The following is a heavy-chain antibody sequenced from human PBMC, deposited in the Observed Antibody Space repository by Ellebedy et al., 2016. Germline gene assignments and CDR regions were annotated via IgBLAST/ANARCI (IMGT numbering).Heavy chain of an antibody. V-gene: IGHV4-39*01. J-gene: IGHJ6*02. D-gene: IGHD2-21*01. CDR2: IHYSGSS. Sequence: SETLSLTCTVSGASISRSNYYWGWIRQPPGKGLEWIGSIHYSGSSHYNPSLKSRVSISVDTSRNQFSLRLSSVTATDTAVYYCARLFPDNDCFGGCYDYYSMDVWGQGTTVTVSS. CDR3: ARLFPDNDCFGGCYDYYSMDV. CDR1: GASISRSNYY.